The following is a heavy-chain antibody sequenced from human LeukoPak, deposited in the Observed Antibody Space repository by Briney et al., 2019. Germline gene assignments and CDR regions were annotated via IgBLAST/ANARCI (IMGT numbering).Heavy chain of an antibody. CDR1: GYTFTSYG. CDR2: ISAYNGNT. D-gene: IGHD3-22*01. Sequence: ASVKVSCKASGYTFTSYGISWVRRAPGQGLEWMGWISAYNGNTNYAQKLQGRVTMTTDTSTSTAYMELRSLRSDDTAVYYCARWNNYYDSSGYSSVDAFDIWGQGTMVTVSS. V-gene: IGHV1-18*01. J-gene: IGHJ3*02. CDR3: ARWNNYYDSSGYSSVDAFDI.